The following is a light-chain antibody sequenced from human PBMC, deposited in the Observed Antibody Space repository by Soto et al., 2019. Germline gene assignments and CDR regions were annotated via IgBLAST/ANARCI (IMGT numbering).Light chain of an antibody. CDR2: AAS. V-gene: IGKV1-39*01. J-gene: IGKJ1*01. CDR3: QQTYTTPWT. CDR1: QTISSN. Sequence: DIQMTQSPSSLSASVGDRVTITCRASQTISSNSNWYHQKPGKAPKLLIYAASDLQSGVPSRFSGSGSGTDFTLSISSLQPEDFATYYCQQTYTTPWTFGQGTKVDIK.